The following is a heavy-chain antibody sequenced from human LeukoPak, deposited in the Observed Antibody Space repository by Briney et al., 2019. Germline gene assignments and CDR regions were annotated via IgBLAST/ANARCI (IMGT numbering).Heavy chain of an antibody. CDR3: AKDLWYGSGSYTAEQEVY. J-gene: IGHJ4*02. CDR2: ISGSGSST. Sequence: PGGSLRLSCAASGFTFSSYAMSWVRQAPGKGLEWVSAISGSGSSTYYADSVKGRFTISRDNSKNTLYLQMNSLRAEDTAVYYCAKDLWYGSGSYTAEQEVYWGQGTLVTVSS. CDR1: GFTFSSYA. D-gene: IGHD3-10*01. V-gene: IGHV3-23*01.